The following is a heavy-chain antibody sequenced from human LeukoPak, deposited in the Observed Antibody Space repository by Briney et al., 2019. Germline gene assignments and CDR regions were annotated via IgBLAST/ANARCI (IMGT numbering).Heavy chain of an antibody. CDR1: GYTFTSYA. CDR2: INAGNGNT. Sequence: ASVKVSCKASGYTFTSYAMHWVRQAPGQRLEWMGWINAGNGNTEYSQKFQGRVTITRDTSASTAYMELRSLRSEDTAVYYCERGADIVVVPAAAVMELPKEYTNWFDPWGQGTLVTVSS. CDR3: ERGADIVVVPAAAVMELPKEYTNWFDP. V-gene: IGHV1-3*01. J-gene: IGHJ5*02. D-gene: IGHD2-2*01.